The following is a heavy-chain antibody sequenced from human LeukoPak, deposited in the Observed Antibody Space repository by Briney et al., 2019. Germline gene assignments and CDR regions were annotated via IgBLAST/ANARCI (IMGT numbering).Heavy chain of an antibody. CDR2: ITYSGST. D-gene: IGHD2-2*01. V-gene: IGHV4-39*07. J-gene: IGHJ4*02. CDR1: GGSITSNNYY. Sequence: SGTLSLTCTVSGGSITSNNYYWGWIRQPPGKGLEWIGSITYSGSTYYNPSLKRRVTISIDTSKNHFSLKLSSVTAADTAVYYCARERREQLLPPYTRSVTYFDYWGQGTLVTVSS. CDR3: ARERREQLLPPYTRSVTYFDY.